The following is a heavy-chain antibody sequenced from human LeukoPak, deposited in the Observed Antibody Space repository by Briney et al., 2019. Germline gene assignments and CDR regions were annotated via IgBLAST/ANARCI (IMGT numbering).Heavy chain of an antibody. D-gene: IGHD6-13*01. Sequence: GGSLRLSCAASGFTFSSYAMAWVRQAPGKGLEWVSAVSGSGGNTYHADSVKGRFTISRDNSQITLYLQMNSLRAEDTAVYYCAKECETSAGQPTIPLFPDYWGQGTLVTVSS. CDR2: VSGSGGNT. V-gene: IGHV3-23*01. CDR3: AKECETSAGQPTIPLFPDY. CDR1: GFTFSSYA. J-gene: IGHJ4*02.